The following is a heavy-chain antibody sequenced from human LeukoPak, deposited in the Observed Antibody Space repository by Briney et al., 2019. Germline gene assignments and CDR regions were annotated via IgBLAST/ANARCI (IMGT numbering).Heavy chain of an antibody. CDR1: GFTFSSYA. D-gene: IGHD4-17*01. V-gene: IGHV3-23*01. CDR2: ISGSGVST. Sequence: GGSLRLSCAASGFTFSSYAMSWVRQAPGKGLEWVSAISGSGVSTYYADSVKGRFTISRDNSKNTLYLQMNSLRAEDTAVYYCAKTTDYGDDNWFDPWGQGTLVTVCS. CDR3: AKTTDYGDDNWFDP. J-gene: IGHJ5*02.